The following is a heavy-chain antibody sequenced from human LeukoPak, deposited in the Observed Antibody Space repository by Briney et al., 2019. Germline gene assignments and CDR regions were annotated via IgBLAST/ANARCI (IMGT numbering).Heavy chain of an antibody. CDR2: IYHSGST. D-gene: IGHD5-12*01. CDR3: ARSQDVGVVTTHRPFDI. CDR1: GGSISSTNW. Sequence: SETLSLTCADSGGSISSTNWWNWVRQPPGKGLEWIGEIYHSGSTSYNPSLKSRVTISVDKSKNQFSLKLNSVTAADTALYYCARSQDVGVVTTHRPFDIWGQGTVVTVSS. J-gene: IGHJ3*02. V-gene: IGHV4-4*02.